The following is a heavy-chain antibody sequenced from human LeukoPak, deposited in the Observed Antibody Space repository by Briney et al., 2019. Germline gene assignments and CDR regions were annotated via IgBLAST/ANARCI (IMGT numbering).Heavy chain of an antibody. D-gene: IGHD6-19*01. Sequence: SETLSLTCTVSGGSINNSGYYWGWIRQPPGKGLEWIGSVYYSGTTYYNPSLKSRVTISADTSKNQFSLKLSSVTAADTAVYYCARRRGSIAVAGDTDYWGQGTLVTVSS. CDR2: VYYSGTT. J-gene: IGHJ4*02. V-gene: IGHV4-39*07. CDR3: ARRRGSIAVAGDTDY. CDR1: GGSINNSGYY.